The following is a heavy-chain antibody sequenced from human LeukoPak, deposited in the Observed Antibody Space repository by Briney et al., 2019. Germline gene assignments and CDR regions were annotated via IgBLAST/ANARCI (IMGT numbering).Heavy chain of an antibody. Sequence: PGGSLRLSCAASGFTFGSYAMSWVRQAPGKGLEWVSDISGSGGSTYYADSVKGRFTISRDNSKNTLYLQMNSLRAEDTAVYYCAKDRSCTNNICHGDFDYWGQGTLVTVSS. CDR3: AKDRSCTNNICHGDFDY. CDR1: GFTFGSYA. V-gene: IGHV3-23*01. CDR2: ISGSGGST. J-gene: IGHJ4*02. D-gene: IGHD2-8*01.